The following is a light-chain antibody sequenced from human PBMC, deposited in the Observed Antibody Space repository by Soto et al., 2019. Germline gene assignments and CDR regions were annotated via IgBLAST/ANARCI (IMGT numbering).Light chain of an antibody. Sequence: QLTQSPSSLSASVGDRVTITCRASQDISRYLAWYQQRAGKAPKLLIYGASTLQSGVPSRFIGSGSGAEFTLTISSLQPEDFATYHGHQHQRTPFTFGPGTTVYV. CDR2: GAS. CDR1: QDISRY. J-gene: IGKJ3*01. CDR3: HQHQRTPFT. V-gene: IGKV1-9*01.